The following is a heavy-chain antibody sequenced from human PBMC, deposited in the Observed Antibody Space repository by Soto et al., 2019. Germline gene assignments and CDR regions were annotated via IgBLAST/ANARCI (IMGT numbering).Heavy chain of an antibody. CDR2: VYYTGST. CDR3: ARSVAVPGAHIDY. J-gene: IGHJ4*02. CDR1: GGSISGPY. D-gene: IGHD6-19*01. Sequence: SETLSLTCSVSGGSISGPYWSWIRQSPGKGLEWLGYVYYTGSTNYSPSLRSRVSISVDTSKNEFSLRLSSVTAADTAVYFCARSVAVPGAHIDYWGQGTKVTVYS. V-gene: IGHV4-59*11.